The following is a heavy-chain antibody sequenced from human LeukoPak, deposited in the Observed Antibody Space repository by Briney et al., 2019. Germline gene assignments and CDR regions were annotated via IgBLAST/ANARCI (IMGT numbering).Heavy chain of an antibody. CDR2: INHSGST. CDR1: GAPFSDHY. J-gene: IGHJ4*02. Sequence: SETLSLTCAVYGAPFSDHYWSWIRQPPGKGLEWIGEINHSGSTNYNPSLKSRVTISVDTSKNQFSLKLSSVTAADTAVYYCARRRSGRGILTGYRYYFDYWGQGTLVTVSS. D-gene: IGHD3-9*01. CDR3: ARRRSGRGILTGYRYYFDY. V-gene: IGHV4-34*01.